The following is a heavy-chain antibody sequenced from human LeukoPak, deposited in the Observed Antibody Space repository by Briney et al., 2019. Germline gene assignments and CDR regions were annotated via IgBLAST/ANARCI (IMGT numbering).Heavy chain of an antibody. D-gene: IGHD4-17*01. CDR3: ARVCKDYGDYPYYFDY. CDR2: INWNGGST. V-gene: IGHV3-20*04. CDR1: GFTFGDYA. J-gene: IGHJ4*02. Sequence: GGSLRLSCTASGFTFGDYAMSWVRQAPGKGLEWVSGINWNGGSTGYADSVKGRFTISRDNAKNSLYLRMNSLRAEDTALYYCARVCKDYGDYPYYFDYWGQGTLVTVSS.